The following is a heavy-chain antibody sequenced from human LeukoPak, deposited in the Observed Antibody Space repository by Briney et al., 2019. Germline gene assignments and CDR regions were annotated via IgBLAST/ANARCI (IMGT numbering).Heavy chain of an antibody. Sequence: GGSLRLSCVASGFTFSSYGLKWVRQALGKGLEWVSSISSTGSYIYYADSVKGRFIISGDNANNSLFLQMNSLRVEDTAVYYCARVGGHGAFDIWGQGTMVTVSS. V-gene: IGHV3-21*01. CDR1: GFTFSSYG. J-gene: IGHJ3*02. CDR3: ARVGGHGAFDI. CDR2: ISSTGSYI.